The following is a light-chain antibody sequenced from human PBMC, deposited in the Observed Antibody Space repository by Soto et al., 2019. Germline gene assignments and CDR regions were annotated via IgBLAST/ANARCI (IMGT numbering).Light chain of an antibody. CDR1: SGSIASNY. V-gene: IGLV6-57*02. CDR3: QSYDSGLRALYV. Sequence: NFMLTQPHSVSESPGKTVTISCTGSSGSIASNYVQWYQQRPGSAPTTVIYEDNQRPSGVPDRFSGSIDSSSNSASLTISGLKTEDEADYYCQSYDSGLRALYVFGTGTKLTVL. CDR2: EDN. J-gene: IGLJ1*01.